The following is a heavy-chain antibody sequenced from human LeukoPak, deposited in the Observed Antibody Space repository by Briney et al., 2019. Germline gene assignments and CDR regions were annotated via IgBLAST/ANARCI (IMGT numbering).Heavy chain of an antibody. CDR1: GFTFSDYY. CDR2: ISSSGSTI. J-gene: IGHJ4*02. D-gene: IGHD1-26*01. Sequence: GGSLRLSCAASGFTFSDYYMSWIRQAPGKGLEWVSYISSSGSTIYYADSVKGRFTISRDNAKNSLYLQMNSLRAEDTALYYCARPNSGSYLDYFDYWGQGTLVTVSS. CDR3: ARPNSGSYLDYFDY. V-gene: IGHV3-11*01.